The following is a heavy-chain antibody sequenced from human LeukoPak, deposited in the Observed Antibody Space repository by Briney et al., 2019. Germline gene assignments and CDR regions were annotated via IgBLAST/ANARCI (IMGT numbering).Heavy chain of an antibody. D-gene: IGHD5-12*01. CDR3: ARGGVNSGSATDR. CDR2: IYYSGTT. CDR1: GGSISSYY. Sequence: KPSETLSLTCTVSGGSISSYYWSWIRQPPGKGLEWIGYIYYSGTTNYNPSLKSRVTISVDTSKNQFSLKLSSVTAADTAVYYCARGGVNSGSATDRWGQGTLVTVSS. J-gene: IGHJ5*02. V-gene: IGHV4-59*12.